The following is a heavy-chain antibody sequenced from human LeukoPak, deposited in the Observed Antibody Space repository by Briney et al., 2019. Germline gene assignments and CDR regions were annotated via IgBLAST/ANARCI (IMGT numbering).Heavy chain of an antibody. CDR3: ARDATRGIGGSYDLDF. Sequence: ASVKLSCKASGYNFSSYYIQWVRQDPGQGLEGMGLLNPSRGTTAYAQKFQGRVTMTRYTSSNTVYMELRGLRSDDTAIYYCARDATRGIGGSYDLDFWGQGSLVTVSS. D-gene: IGHD3-16*01. CDR2: LNPSRGTT. V-gene: IGHV1-46*01. CDR1: GYNFSSYY. J-gene: IGHJ4*02.